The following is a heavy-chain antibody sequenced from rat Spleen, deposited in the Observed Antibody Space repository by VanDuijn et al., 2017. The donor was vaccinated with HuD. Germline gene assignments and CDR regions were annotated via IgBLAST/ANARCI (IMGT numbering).Heavy chain of an antibody. V-gene: IGHV5-7*01. Sequence: EVQLVESGGGLVQPGRSLKLSCAASGFTFSDYNMAWVRQAPKKGLEWVATINPDGGRTYYPDSVKGRFTISRDNAENTVYLQMNSLRSEDTATYYCTTMDYWGQGVMVTVSS. CDR3: TTMDY. CDR2: INPDGGRT. CDR1: GFTFSDYN. J-gene: IGHJ2*01.